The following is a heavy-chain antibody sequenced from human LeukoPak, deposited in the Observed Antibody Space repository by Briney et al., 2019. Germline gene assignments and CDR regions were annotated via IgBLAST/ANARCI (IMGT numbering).Heavy chain of an antibody. V-gene: IGHV4-34*01. CDR2: INHSGST. J-gene: IGHJ4*02. CDR3: AHSRSIAQPGGY. CDR1: GGSFSGYY. Sequence: SETLSLTCAVYGGSFSGYYWSWIRQPPGKGLEWIGEINHSGSTNYNPSLKSRVTISVDTSKNQFSLKLSSVTAADTAVYYYAHSRSIAQPGGYWGQGTLVTVSS. D-gene: IGHD6-6*01.